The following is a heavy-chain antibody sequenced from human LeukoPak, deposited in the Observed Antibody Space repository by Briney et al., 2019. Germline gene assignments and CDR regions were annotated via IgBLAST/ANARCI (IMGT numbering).Heavy chain of an antibody. CDR2: IYYTGST. D-gene: IGHD5-18*01. J-gene: IGHJ6*02. V-gene: IGHV4-59*08. Sequence: SQTLSLTCTVSGGSISSYYWTWIRQPPGKGLEWIGDIYYTGSTNYNPSFKSRVTISADTSKNQFSLNLSSVTAADTAVYHCARRKAGYTMDVWGQGTTVTVS. CDR1: GGSISSYY. CDR3: ARRKAGYTMDV.